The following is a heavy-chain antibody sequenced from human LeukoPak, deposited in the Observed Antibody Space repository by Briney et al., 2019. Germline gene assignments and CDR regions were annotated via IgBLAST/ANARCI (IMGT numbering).Heavy chain of an antibody. CDR2: IIPIFGTA. Sequence: SVKVSCKASGGTFSSYAISWMRQAPGQGLEWIGGIIPIFGTANYAQKFQGRVTITADESTSTAYMELSSLRSEDTAVYYCAREVPPDGSGSPGGTIAEPYFDYWGQGTLVTVSS. CDR1: GGTFSSYA. V-gene: IGHV1-69*01. J-gene: IGHJ4*02. CDR3: AREVPPDGSGSPGGTIAEPYFDY. D-gene: IGHD3-10*01.